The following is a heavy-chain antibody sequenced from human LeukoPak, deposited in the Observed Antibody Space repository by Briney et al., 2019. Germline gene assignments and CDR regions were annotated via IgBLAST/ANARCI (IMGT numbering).Heavy chain of an antibody. V-gene: IGHV4-34*01. J-gene: IGHJ4*02. Sequence: PSETLSLTCAVYGGSFSGYYWSWIRQPPGKGLEWIGEINHSGSTNYNPSLKSRVTISVDTSKNQFSLKLSSVTAADTAVYYCARGPFKRRLGYCSSTSCYAGVYYFDYWGQGTLVTVSS. CDR3: ARGPFKRRLGYCSSTSCYAGVYYFDY. CDR2: INHSGST. D-gene: IGHD2-2*01. CDR1: GGSFSGYY.